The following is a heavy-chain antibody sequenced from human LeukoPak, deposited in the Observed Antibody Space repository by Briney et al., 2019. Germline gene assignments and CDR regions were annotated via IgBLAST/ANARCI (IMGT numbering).Heavy chain of an antibody. CDR2: IWFEGSNK. J-gene: IGHJ4*02. CDR1: GFTFKRHG. V-gene: IGHV3-33*06. D-gene: IGHD3-10*01. Sequence: GSLRLSCSASGFTFKRHGLHWVRQGPGKGVEGVAGIWFEGSNKYYADSVKGRFTISRDNSKNTLYLQMNSLRAEDTAVYYCAKDFHKYYYGSGSYGVDYWGQGTLVTVSS. CDR3: AKDFHKYYYGSGSYGVDY.